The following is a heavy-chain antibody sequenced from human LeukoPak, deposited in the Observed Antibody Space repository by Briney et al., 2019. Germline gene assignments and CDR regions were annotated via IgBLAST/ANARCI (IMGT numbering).Heavy chain of an antibody. Sequence: SGPTLVNPTQTLTLTCTFSGFSLSTSGVGVGWIRQFPGKALEWLALIYWNDDKRYSPSLKSRLTITKDTSKNQVVLTMTNMDPVDTATYYCAHIGHSYAYGDSWGQGTLVTVSS. D-gene: IGHD5-18*01. J-gene: IGHJ4*02. V-gene: IGHV2-5*01. CDR1: GFSLSTSGVG. CDR3: AHIGHSYAYGDS. CDR2: IYWNDDK.